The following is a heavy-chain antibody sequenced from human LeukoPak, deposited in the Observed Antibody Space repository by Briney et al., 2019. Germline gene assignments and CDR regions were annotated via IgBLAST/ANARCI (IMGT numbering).Heavy chain of an antibody. CDR2: IYYSGST. CDR1: GGSVSSGSYY. V-gene: IGHV4-61*01. D-gene: IGHD6-13*01. CDR3: AKAAAGTREFDY. J-gene: IGHJ4*02. Sequence: SETLSLTCTVSGGSVSSGSYYWSWIRQPPGKGLEWIGYIYYSGSTYYNPSLKSRVTISVDTSKNQFSLKLSSVTAADTAVYYCAKAAAGTREFDYWGQGTLVTVSS.